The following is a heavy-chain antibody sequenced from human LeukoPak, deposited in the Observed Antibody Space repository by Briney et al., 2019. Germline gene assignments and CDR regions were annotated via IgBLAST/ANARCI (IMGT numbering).Heavy chain of an antibody. CDR3: AKDEKWLRLTGITDY. D-gene: IGHD5-12*01. CDR2: ISGSGGST. CDR1: GFTFRNYW. J-gene: IGHJ4*02. Sequence: GGSLRLSCAASGFTFRNYWMTWVRQAPGKGLEWVSAISGSGGSTYYADSVKGRFTISRDNSKNTLYLQMNSLRAEDTAVYYCAKDEKWLRLTGITDYWGQGTLVTVSS. V-gene: IGHV3-23*01.